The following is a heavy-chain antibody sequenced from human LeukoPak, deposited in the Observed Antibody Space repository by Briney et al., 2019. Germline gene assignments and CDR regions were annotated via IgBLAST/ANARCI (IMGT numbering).Heavy chain of an antibody. J-gene: IGHJ4*02. V-gene: IGHV3-21*01. CDR3: AKGPIYYDSSGYPDY. CDR2: ISSSSSYI. D-gene: IGHD3-22*01. CDR1: GFTFSSYS. Sequence: GGSLSLSFAASGFTFSSYSMNWVRQAPGKGLEWVSSISSSSSYIYYADSVKGRFTISRDNAKNSLYLQMNSLRAEDTAVYYCAKGPIYYDSSGYPDYWGQGTLVTVSS.